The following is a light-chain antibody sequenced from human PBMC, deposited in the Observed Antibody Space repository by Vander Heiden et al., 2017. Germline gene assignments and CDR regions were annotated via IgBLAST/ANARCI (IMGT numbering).Light chain of an antibody. V-gene: IGLV3-21*02. CDR3: QVWDRTSDHVV. J-gene: IGLJ2*01. Sequence: SYVLTTPPSVSVAPGQTASISCGGKNIATYSVHWYQQKPGQAPVLVVYEDSDRPSGIPARFSGSNSGNTATLTISRVEVGDEADYSCQVWDRTSDHVVFGGGTKLTVL. CDR1: NIATYS. CDR2: EDS.